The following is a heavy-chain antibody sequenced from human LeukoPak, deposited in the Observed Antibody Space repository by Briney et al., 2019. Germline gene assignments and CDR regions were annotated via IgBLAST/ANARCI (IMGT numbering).Heavy chain of an antibody. CDR1: GGSISSGDYY. D-gene: IGHD3-3*01. V-gene: IGHV4-30-4*08. CDR2: IYYSGST. CDR3: ARDRRSYDFWSGSFSNP. J-gene: IGHJ5*02. Sequence: PSRTLSLTCTVSGGSISSGDYYWSWIRQPPGKGLEWIGYIYYSGSTYYNPSLKSRVTISVDTSKNQFSLKLSSVTAADTAVYYCARDRRSYDFWSGSFSNPWGQGTLVTVSS.